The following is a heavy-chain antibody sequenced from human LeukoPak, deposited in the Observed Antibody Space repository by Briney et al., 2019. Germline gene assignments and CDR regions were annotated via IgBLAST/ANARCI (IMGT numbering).Heavy chain of an antibody. J-gene: IGHJ4*02. CDR2: ISWNSGSI. CDR1: GFTFDDYA. CDR3: AKDMGYDILTGYLVY. V-gene: IGHV3-9*03. Sequence: GGSLRLSCAASGFTFDDYAMHWVRHAPGKGLEWVSGISWNSGSIGYADSVKGRFTISRDNAKNSLYLQMNSLRAEDMALYYCAKDMGYDILTGYLVYWGQGTPVTVSS. D-gene: IGHD3-9*01.